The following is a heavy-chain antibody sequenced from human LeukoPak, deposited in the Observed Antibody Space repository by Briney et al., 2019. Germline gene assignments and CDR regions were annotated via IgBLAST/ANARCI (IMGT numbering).Heavy chain of an antibody. D-gene: IGHD5-12*01. CDR2: INHSGST. V-gene: IGHV4-34*01. J-gene: IGHJ4*02. CDR1: GGSFSGYY. Sequence: SETLSLTCAVYGGSFSGYYWSWIRQPPGKGREWIGEINHSGSTNYNPSLKSRVTISVDTPKNQFSLKLRPATAADTAVEYCARTSGYDTNDYWGQGALVTVSS. CDR3: ARTSGYDTNDY.